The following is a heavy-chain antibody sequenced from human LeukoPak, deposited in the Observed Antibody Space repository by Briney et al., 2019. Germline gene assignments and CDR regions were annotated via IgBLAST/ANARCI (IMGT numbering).Heavy chain of an antibody. Sequence: NPGGSLRLSCAASGFTFSSFSMNWVRQAPGKGLEWVSSVSSSSTYIYYADSVKGRITISRDNAKNSLYLQMNSLRAEDTAVYYCARDLQWHGVFDYWGQGTLVTVSS. CDR3: ARDLQWHGVFDY. V-gene: IGHV3-21*01. CDR1: GFTFSSFS. CDR2: VSSSSTYI. J-gene: IGHJ4*02. D-gene: IGHD6-19*01.